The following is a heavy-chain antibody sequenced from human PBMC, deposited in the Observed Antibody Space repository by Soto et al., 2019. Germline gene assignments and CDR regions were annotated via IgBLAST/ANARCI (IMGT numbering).Heavy chain of an antibody. D-gene: IGHD6-13*01. V-gene: IGHV1-18*01. CDR3: ASFRSSSWDWFDP. J-gene: IGHJ5*02. Sequence: ASVKVSCKASGYTFTRYGISWVRQAPGQGLEWMGWISGYNGDTNYAQKFQDRVSMTIDTSTSTAYMELRSLTSDDTAVYYCASFRSSSWDWFDPWGQGTQVTVSS. CDR1: GYTFTRYG. CDR2: ISGYNGDT.